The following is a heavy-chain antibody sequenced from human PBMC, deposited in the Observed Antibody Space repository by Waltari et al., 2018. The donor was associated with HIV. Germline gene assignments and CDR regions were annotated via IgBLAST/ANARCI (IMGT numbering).Heavy chain of an antibody. CDR3: ARGERINDRLLSLVNY. CDR1: GYIFTGYS. CDR2: INPSTGDA. J-gene: IGHJ4*02. V-gene: IGHV1-2*06. Sequence: QVQLLQSGADMEKPGASVKVSCKSSGYIFTGYSLHWLRQSHGRGREWMGRINPSTGDADYAQQFRGRVNLTTDSALAMAYMELKSLKSDDTALYYCARGERINDRLLSLVNYWAQGTLVTVSS. D-gene: IGHD1-1*01.